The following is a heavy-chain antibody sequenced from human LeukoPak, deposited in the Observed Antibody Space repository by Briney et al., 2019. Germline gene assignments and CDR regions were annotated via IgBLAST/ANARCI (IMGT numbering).Heavy chain of an antibody. CDR1: GGSISSYY. CDR3: ARHGDGYSFDY. D-gene: IGHD2-21*02. V-gene: IGHV4-59*08. Sequence: SETLSLTCTVSGGSISSYYWSWIRQPPGKGLEWIGYISYSGSTNYNPSLRSGVTISVEKSKNQFSLKLSSVTAADTAVYYCARHGDGYSFDYWGQGTLVTVSS. CDR2: ISYSGST. J-gene: IGHJ4*02.